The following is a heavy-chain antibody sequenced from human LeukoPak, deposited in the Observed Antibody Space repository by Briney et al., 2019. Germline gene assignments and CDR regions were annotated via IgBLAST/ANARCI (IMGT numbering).Heavy chain of an antibody. Sequence: GGSLRLSCEGSGFTFTDFTMNWVRQAPGKGLEWVSAISGSGGSTYYADSVKGRFTISRDNSKNTLYLQMNSLRAEDTAVYYCAKQDQIVVVGGLFDYWGQGTLVTVSS. J-gene: IGHJ4*02. D-gene: IGHD3-22*01. CDR3: AKQDQIVVVGGLFDY. V-gene: IGHV3-23*01. CDR2: ISGSGGST. CDR1: GFTFTDFT.